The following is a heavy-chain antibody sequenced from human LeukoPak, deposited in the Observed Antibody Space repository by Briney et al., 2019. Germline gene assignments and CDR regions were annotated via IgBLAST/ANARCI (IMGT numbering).Heavy chain of an antibody. CDR3: ARDPDVLLWFGELFPDY. D-gene: IGHD3-10*01. Sequence: GGSLRLSCAASGFTFSSYSMNWVRQAPGKGLEWVSSISSSSSYIYYADSVKGRFTISRDNAKSSLYLQMNSLRAEDTAVYYCARDPDVLLWFGELFPDYWGQGTLVTVSS. CDR1: GFTFSSYS. CDR2: ISSSSSYI. V-gene: IGHV3-21*01. J-gene: IGHJ4*02.